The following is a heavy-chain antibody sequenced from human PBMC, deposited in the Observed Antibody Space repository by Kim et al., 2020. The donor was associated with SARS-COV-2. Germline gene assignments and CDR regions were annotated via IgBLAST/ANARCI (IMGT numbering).Heavy chain of an antibody. D-gene: IGHD6-13*01. CDR1: GFSLSTSGMC. CDR2: IDWDDDK. CDR3: ARTSSSWYVPMSYYIDV. V-gene: IGHV2-70*11. Sequence: SGPTLVKPTQNLTLTCTFSGFSLSTSGMCVSWIRQPPGKALEWLARIDWDDDKYYSTSLKTRLTISKDTSKNQVVLTMTNMDPVDTATYYCARTSSSWYVPMSYYIDVWGKGTTVTVSS. J-gene: IGHJ6*03.